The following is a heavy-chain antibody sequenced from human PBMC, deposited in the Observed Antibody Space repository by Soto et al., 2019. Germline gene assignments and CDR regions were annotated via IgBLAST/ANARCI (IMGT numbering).Heavy chain of an antibody. CDR3: ARQAYYYDSSDLSGFDY. D-gene: IGHD3-22*01. CDR1: GYSFTSYW. CDR2: IYPGDSDT. J-gene: IGHJ4*02. Sequence: EVQLVQSGAEVKKPGESLKISCKGSGYSFTSYWIGWVRQMPVKGLEWMGIIYPGDSDTRYSPSFQGQVTISADKSISTAYLQWSSLKASDTAMYYCARQAYYYDSSDLSGFDYWGQGTLVTVSS. V-gene: IGHV5-51*01.